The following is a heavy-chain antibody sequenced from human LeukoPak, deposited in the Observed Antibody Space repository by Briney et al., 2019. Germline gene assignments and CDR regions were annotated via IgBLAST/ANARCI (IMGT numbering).Heavy chain of an antibody. J-gene: IGHJ4*02. D-gene: IGHD3-22*01. CDR2: LDESGAYR. CDR1: GFIFSDSA. Sequence: GGSLRLSCAVSGFIFSDSAMTWVRQAPGKGLEWVSSLDESGAYRYYADSVKGRFTISRDNSKNTLYLQMNSLRAEDTAVYYCAKVRYYDNSAYRPRNYGPWTIWGQGTLVTVSS. CDR3: AKVRYYDNSAYRPRNYGPWTI. V-gene: IGHV3-23*01.